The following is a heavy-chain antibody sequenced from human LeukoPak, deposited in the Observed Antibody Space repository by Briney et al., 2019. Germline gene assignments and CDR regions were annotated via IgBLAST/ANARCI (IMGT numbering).Heavy chain of an antibody. Sequence: KPGGSLRLFCAASGFTFSSYSMNWVRQAPGKGLEWVSSISSGSSYIYYADSVKGRFTISRDNAKNSLYLQMNSLRAEDTAVYYCASSGTTVSPEYYFDYWGQGTLVTVSS. CDR1: GFTFSSYS. V-gene: IGHV3-21*01. CDR3: ASSGTTVSPEYYFDY. J-gene: IGHJ4*02. D-gene: IGHD1-7*01. CDR2: ISSGSSYI.